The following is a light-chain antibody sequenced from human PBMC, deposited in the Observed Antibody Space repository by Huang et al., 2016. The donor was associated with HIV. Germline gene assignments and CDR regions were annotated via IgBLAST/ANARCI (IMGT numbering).Light chain of an antibody. J-gene: IGKJ4*01. CDR2: ATS. CDR3: QQYESWPPLT. Sequence: EIVMTQSPDTLSVSPGERATLSCRASQSVRDKLAWYQQKPGQAPRPLLHATSTRAAGVPASFSGSGSGTEFTLTISSLQSEDCGVYYCQQYESWPPLTFGGGTKVEIK. CDR1: QSVRDK. V-gene: IGKV3-15*01.